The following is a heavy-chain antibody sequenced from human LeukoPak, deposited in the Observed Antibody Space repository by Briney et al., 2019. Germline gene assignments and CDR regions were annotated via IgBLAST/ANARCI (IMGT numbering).Heavy chain of an antibody. V-gene: IGHV3-23*01. CDR3: AKPYFPYVTMPGGADFDY. D-gene: IGHD3-10*02. Sequence: PGGSLRLSCAASGFSFSSYSMNSVRQAPGKGLEWVSAIGGSGDSTYYADSVKGRFTISRDNSKNTLYLQMNSLRAEDTAVYYCAKPYFPYVTMPGGADFDYWGQGTLVSVSS. CDR1: GFSFSSYS. J-gene: IGHJ4*02. CDR2: IGGSGDST.